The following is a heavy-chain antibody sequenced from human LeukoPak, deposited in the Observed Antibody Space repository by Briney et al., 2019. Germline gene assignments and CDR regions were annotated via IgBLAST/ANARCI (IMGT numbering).Heavy chain of an antibody. CDR2: ISDIGSI. D-gene: IGHD2/OR15-2a*01. CDR1: GGSISSYY. Sequence: SETLSLTCTVSGGSISSYYWSWVRQPPGKGLEWIAYISDIGSINYNPSLKSRVTISLGTSKNQFSLKLSSVTAADTAVYYCAGHHPRNTVDFWGQGTLVTVSS. V-gene: IGHV4-59*08. CDR3: AGHHPRNTVDF. J-gene: IGHJ4*02.